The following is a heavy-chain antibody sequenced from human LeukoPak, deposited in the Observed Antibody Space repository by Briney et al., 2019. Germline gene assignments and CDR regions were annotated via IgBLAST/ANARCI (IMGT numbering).Heavy chain of an antibody. CDR1: GSTVSNSY. J-gene: IGHJ4*02. CDR2: IYVGGST. CDR3: TRAALNDYAAN. V-gene: IGHV3-53*01. D-gene: IGHD4-17*01. Sequence: GGSLRLSCAASGSTVSNSYMSWVCQAPGKGLEWVSMIYVGGSTFYAGSVKGRFTISRDNSKNTLYLQMDSLRAEDTAIYYCTRAALNDYAANWGQGSLVTVSS.